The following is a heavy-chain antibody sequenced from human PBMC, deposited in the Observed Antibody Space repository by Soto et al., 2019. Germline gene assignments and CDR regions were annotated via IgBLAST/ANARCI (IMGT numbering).Heavy chain of an antibody. CDR1: GFTFSSYS. J-gene: IGHJ4*02. CDR2: ISSSSSYI. CDR3: AGDYGGNPGDY. D-gene: IGHD4-17*01. V-gene: IGHV3-21*01. Sequence: EVQLVESGGGLVKPGGSPRLSCAASGFTFSSYSMNWVRQAPGKGLEWVSSISSSSSYIYYADSVKGRFTISRDNAKNSLYLQMNSLRAEDTAVYYCAGDYGGNPGDYWGQGTLVTVSS.